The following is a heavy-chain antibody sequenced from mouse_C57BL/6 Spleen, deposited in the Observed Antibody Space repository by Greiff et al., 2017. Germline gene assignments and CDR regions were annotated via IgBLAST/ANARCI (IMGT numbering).Heavy chain of an antibody. CDR3: ARTGNYAMDY. CDR1: GFSFTSYG. CDR2: IWSGGST. V-gene: IGHV2-2*01. J-gene: IGHJ4*01. Sequence: QVQLKQSGPGLVQPSQTLSISCTASGFSFTSYGVHWVRQSPGKGLEWLGVIWSGGSTDYNAAFISRLSIIKDNSKSQVFFKMNSLQADDTAIYYCARTGNYAMDYWGQGTSVTVSS.